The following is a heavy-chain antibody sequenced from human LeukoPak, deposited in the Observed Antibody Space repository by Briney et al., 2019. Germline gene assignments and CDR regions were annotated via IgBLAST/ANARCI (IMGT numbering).Heavy chain of an antibody. V-gene: IGHV4-30-4*01. CDR3: AREGLLLWFDP. CDR2: IYYSGST. D-gene: IGHD2-15*01. J-gene: IGHJ5*02. CDR1: GGSVSSGDSY. Sequence: PSETLSLTCTVSGGSVSSGDSYWSWIRQPPGKGLEWIGYIYYSGSTYYNPSLKSRVTISVDTSNNQFSLKLTSVTAADTAVYYCAREGLLLWFDPWGQGTLVTVSS.